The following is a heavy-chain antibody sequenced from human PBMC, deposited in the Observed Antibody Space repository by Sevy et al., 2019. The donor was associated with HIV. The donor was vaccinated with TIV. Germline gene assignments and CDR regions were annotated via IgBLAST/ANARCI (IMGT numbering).Heavy chain of an antibody. CDR2: IIPIFGTA. V-gene: IGHV1-69*13. CDR3: ARSSGGIAGRPHDYYGMDV. J-gene: IGHJ6*02. D-gene: IGHD6-6*01. Sequence: ASVKVSCKASGGTFSSYAISWVRQAPGQGLEWMGGIIPIFGTANYAQKFQGRVTITADESTSTAYMELSSLRSEDTAVYYCARSSGGIAGRPHDYYGMDVWGQGTTVTVSS. CDR1: GGTFSSYA.